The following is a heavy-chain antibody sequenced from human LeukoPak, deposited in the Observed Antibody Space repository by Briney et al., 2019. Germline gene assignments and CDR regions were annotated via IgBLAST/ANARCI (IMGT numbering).Heavy chain of an antibody. V-gene: IGHV1-18*01. CDR3: ARDGSGSYYNVAWFDP. Sequence: ASVKVSCKASGYTFINYGISWVRQAPGQGLEWMGWISGYNGNTEYEEKLQGRVTMTTDTSTSTVYMELRSLRSDDTAVYYCARDGSGSYYNVAWFDPWGQGTLVAVSS. D-gene: IGHD3-10*01. CDR1: GYTFINYG. CDR2: ISGYNGNT. J-gene: IGHJ5*02.